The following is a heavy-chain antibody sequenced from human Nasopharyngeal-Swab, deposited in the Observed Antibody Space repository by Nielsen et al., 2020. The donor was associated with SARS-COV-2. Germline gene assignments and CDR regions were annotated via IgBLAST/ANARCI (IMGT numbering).Heavy chain of an antibody. CDR2: INHSGST. CDR3: ARGVPHGYYYMDV. D-gene: IGHD6-6*01. J-gene: IGHJ6*03. Sequence: GSLRLSCAVYGGSFSGYYWSWIRQPPGKGLEWIGEINHSGSTSYNPSLKSRVTISVDTSKNQFSLKLSSVTAADTAVYYCARGVPHGYYYMDVWGKGTTVTVSS. CDR1: GGSFSGYY. V-gene: IGHV4-34*01.